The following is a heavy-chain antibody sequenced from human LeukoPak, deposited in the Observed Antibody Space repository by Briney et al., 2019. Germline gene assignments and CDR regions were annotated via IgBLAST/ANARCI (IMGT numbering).Heavy chain of an antibody. CDR3: ARQVGHSYGSGAFDI. Sequence: GESLKISCKGSGYSFTNYWIGWVRQMPGKGLEWMGIIYPGDSDTRYSPSFQGQVTVSGDKSISTAFLQWSSLKASDTAMYYCARQVGHSYGSGAFDIWGQGTMVTVSS. CDR2: IYPGDSDT. D-gene: IGHD5-18*01. J-gene: IGHJ3*02. CDR1: GYSFTNYW. V-gene: IGHV5-51*01.